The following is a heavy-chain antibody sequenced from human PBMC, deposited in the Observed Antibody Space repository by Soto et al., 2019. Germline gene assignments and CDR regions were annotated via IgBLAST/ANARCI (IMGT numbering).Heavy chain of an antibody. D-gene: IGHD1-7*01. CDR3: AAWTGTTSSIDH. CDR2: IIPVLGSP. Sequence: QVHLVQSGAEVKQPGSSVKVSCKASGGTFSSYGISWVRQAPGQGLEWMGGIIPVLGSPNYAQKFQGRVTITADESTSTAYMELSSLTSENTAVYYCAAWTGTTSSIDHWGQGTLVTVSS. V-gene: IGHV1-69*01. CDR1: GGTFSSYG. J-gene: IGHJ4*02.